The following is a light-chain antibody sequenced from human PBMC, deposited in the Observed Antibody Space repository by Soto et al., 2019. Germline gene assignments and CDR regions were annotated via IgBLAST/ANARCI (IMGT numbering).Light chain of an antibody. CDR3: KSYAGSNTYV. J-gene: IGLJ1*01. Sequence: QSVLTQPPSASGSPGQSVTISCTGTKNDIGVYDFVSWYQHHPGKAPRLIIYEVVQRPSGVPDRFYGSKSGNTASLTVSGLQAADEADYFCKSYAGSNTYVFGSGNKVTVL. V-gene: IGLV2-8*01. CDR1: KNDIGVYDF. CDR2: EVV.